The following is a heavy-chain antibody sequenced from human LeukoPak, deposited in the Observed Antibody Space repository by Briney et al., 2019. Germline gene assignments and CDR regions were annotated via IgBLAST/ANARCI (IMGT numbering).Heavy chain of an antibody. Sequence: ASVTVSCKASGYTFTSYAMNWVRQAPGQGLEWMGWINTNTGNPTYAQGFTGRFVFSLDTSVSTAYLQISSLKAEDTAVYYCARDHFDDEVVTNAFDIWGQGTMVTVSS. J-gene: IGHJ3*02. D-gene: IGHD3-9*01. CDR3: ARDHFDDEVVTNAFDI. V-gene: IGHV7-4-1*02. CDR1: GYTFTSYA. CDR2: INTNTGNP.